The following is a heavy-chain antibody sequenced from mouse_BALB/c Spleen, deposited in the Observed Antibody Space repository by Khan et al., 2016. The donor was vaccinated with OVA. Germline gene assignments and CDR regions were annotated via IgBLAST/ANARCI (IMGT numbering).Heavy chain of an antibody. CDR2: INSDGTYT. Sequence: EVKLEESGGGLVKPGGSLKLSCAASGFTFSSYAMSWVRQTPEKRLEWVATINSDGTYTYYPDSVKGQFTISRDNAKNTLYLQMSSLRSEDTAMYYCARHNFGPFAYWGQGTLVTVSA. CDR3: ARHNFGPFAY. J-gene: IGHJ3*01. D-gene: IGHD1-3*01. CDR1: GFTFSSYA. V-gene: IGHV5-9-3*01.